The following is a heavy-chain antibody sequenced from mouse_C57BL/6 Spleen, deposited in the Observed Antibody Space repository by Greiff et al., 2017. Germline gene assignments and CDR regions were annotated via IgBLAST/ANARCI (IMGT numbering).Heavy chain of an antibody. CDR2: INPGGGGT. Sequence: QVQLQQSGAELVRPGTSVKVSCKASGYAFTNYWIEWVKQRPGKGLEWIGVINPGGGGTNYNEKFKGKATLTADKSSSTAYMQLSSLTSEDSAVYFCATSAYYGNCFDYWGQGTTLTVSS. CDR1: GYAFTNYW. J-gene: IGHJ2*01. CDR3: ATSAYYGNCFDY. D-gene: IGHD2-10*01. V-gene: IGHV1-54*01.